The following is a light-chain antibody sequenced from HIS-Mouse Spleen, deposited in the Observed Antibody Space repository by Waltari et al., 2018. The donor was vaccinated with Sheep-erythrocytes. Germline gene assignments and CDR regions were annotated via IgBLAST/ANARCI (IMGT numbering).Light chain of an antibody. V-gene: IGLV2-23*01. J-gene: IGLJ3*02. CDR2: EGS. CDR1: SRDVGSYNL. CDR3: CSYAGSSTPWV. Sequence: QSALTQPASVSGPPGQSITISCTGTSRDVGSYNLVSSYQQHPGKAPKLMIYEGSKRPSGVSNRFSGSKSGNTASLTISGLQAEDEADYYCCSYAGSSTPWVFGGGTKLTVL.